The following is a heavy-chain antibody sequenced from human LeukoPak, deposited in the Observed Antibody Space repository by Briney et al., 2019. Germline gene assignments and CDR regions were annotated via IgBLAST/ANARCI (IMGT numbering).Heavy chain of an antibody. J-gene: IGHJ4*02. CDR2: INPNSGGT. CDR1: GYTFTGYY. CDR3: ARDLAHRYSSGWCFDY. Sequence: ASVKVSCKASGYTFTGYYMHWVLQAPGQGLEWMGRINPNSGGTNYAQKFQGRVTMTRDTSISTAYMELSRLRSDDTAVYYCARDLAHRYSSGWCFDYWGQGTLVTVSS. V-gene: IGHV1-2*06. D-gene: IGHD6-19*01.